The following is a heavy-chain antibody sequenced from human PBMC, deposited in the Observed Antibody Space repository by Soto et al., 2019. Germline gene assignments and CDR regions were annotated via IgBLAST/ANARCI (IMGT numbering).Heavy chain of an antibody. CDR2: ISGRGGST. J-gene: IGHJ5*02. D-gene: IGHD1-1*01. CDR3: GKGRHWNAFHP. V-gene: IGHV3-23*01. Sequence: EVQLLESGGGLVQPGGSLRLSCAASGFTFSSYAMSWVRQAPGKGLEWVSAISGRGGSTYYADSVKGRVINSRGNSKKPVELLINNLGSEDTDVYYCGKGRHWNAFHPRGQGTPVTV. CDR1: GFTFSSYA.